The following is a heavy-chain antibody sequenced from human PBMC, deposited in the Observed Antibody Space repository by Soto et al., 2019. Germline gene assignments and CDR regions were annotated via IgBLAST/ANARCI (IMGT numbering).Heavy chain of an antibody. CDR3: AREERGYSYGSPNFDY. V-gene: IGHV1-69*13. Sequence: SVKGSCKASGYTFTSYGISWVRQAPGQGLEWMGGIIPIFGTANYAQKFQGRVTITADESTSTAYMELSSLRSEDTAVYYCAREERGYSYGSPNFDYWGQGTLVTVS. J-gene: IGHJ4*02. D-gene: IGHD5-18*01. CDR1: GYTFTSYG. CDR2: IIPIFGTA.